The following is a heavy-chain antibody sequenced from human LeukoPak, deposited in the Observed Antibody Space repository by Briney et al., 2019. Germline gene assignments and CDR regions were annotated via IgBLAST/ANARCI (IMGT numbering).Heavy chain of an antibody. Sequence: PGRSLRLSCAASGFTFSSYGMHWVRQAPGKGLEWVAVIWYDGNNKYYADSVKGRFTISRDNSKNTLYLQMNRLRAEDTAVYYCAKDWGYTTMVSYYFDYWGQGTLVTVSS. D-gene: IGHD5-18*01. J-gene: IGHJ4*02. CDR2: IWYDGNNK. CDR3: AKDWGYTTMVSYYFDY. CDR1: GFTFSSYG. V-gene: IGHV3-33*06.